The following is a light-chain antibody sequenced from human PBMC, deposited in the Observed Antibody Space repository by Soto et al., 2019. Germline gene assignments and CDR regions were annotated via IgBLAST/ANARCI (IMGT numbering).Light chain of an antibody. Sequence: QSVLTQPPSVSAAPGQKVTISCSGSSSNIGNNFVSWYQQLPGTAPRLLIYDNNNRPSGIPDRFSGSQSGTSATLAITGLQTGYEADYFCGTWDSSLSVVIFGGGTKLSVL. CDR1: SSNIGNNF. J-gene: IGLJ2*01. V-gene: IGLV1-51*01. CDR2: DNN. CDR3: GTWDSSLSVVI.